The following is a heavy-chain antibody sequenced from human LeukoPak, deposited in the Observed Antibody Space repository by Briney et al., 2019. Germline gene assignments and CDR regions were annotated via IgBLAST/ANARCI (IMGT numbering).Heavy chain of an antibody. CDR2: IYHSGIT. CDR1: GYSISSGYY. D-gene: IGHD2-2*01. Sequence: SETLSLTCTVSGYSISSGYYWGWIRQPPGKGLEWIGSIYHSGITYYNPSLKSRVTISVDTSKNQFSLKLSSVTAADTAVYYCARAQDIVVVPAAMMDWFDPWGQGTLVTVSS. J-gene: IGHJ5*02. CDR3: ARAQDIVVVPAAMMDWFDP. V-gene: IGHV4-38-2*02.